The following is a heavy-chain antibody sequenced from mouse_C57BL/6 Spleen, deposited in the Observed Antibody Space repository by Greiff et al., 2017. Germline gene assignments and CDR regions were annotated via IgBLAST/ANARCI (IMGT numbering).Heavy chain of an antibody. V-gene: IGHV1-69*01. D-gene: IGHD1-1*01. CDR1: GYTFTSYW. J-gene: IGHJ2*01. Sequence: VQLQQPGAELVMPGASVKLSCKASGYTFTSYWMHWVKQRPGQGLEWIGEIDPSDSYTNYNQKFKGKSTLTVDESSSTAYMQLSSLTSEDSAVYYCARFLLLRSFDYWGQGTTLTVSS. CDR3: ARFLLLRSFDY. CDR2: IDPSDSYT.